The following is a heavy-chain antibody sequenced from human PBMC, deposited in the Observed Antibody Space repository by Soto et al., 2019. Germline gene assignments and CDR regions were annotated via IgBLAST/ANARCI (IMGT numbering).Heavy chain of an antibody. V-gene: IGHV1-3*01. CDR3: ARNVLRYFDFAY. J-gene: IGHJ4*02. Sequence: QVQLVQSGAEVKKPGASVKVSCKASGYTFTSYAMHWVRQAPGQRLEWMGWINAGNGNTKYSQKFQGRVTITRDTSASTAYMELSSLRSEDTAVYYCARNVLRYFDFAYWGQGTLVTVSS. CDR2: INAGNGNT. D-gene: IGHD3-9*01. CDR1: GYTFTSYA.